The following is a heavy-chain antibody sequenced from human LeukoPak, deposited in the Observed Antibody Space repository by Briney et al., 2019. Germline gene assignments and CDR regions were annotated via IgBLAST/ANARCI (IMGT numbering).Heavy chain of an antibody. CDR1: GFIFSKYR. V-gene: IGHV3-48*01. J-gene: IGHJ4*02. Sequence: GGSLRLSWAASGFIFSKYRMNGVGQARGRGGEGISHIRYTGETFYADSVKGRFTISRDIARNSLYLQMNNLRVEDTAIYYCARDAGNSGYGCDVWGQGTLVTVSS. CDR3: ARDAGNSGYGCDV. CDR2: IRYTGET. D-gene: IGHD5-12*01.